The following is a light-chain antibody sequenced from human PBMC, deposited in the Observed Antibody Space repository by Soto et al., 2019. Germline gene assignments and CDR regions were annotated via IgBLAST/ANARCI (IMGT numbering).Light chain of an antibody. J-gene: IGLJ1*01. CDR1: SSDVGAYNY. CDR2: DVN. Sequence: SALTQPASVSGSPGQSIAISCTGTSSDVGAYNYVSWHQHHPGKVPKLMIYDVNSRPSGVSNRFSGSKSGNTASLTISGLQAEDEADYYCISYTSISTYVFGTGTKLTVL. V-gene: IGLV2-14*03. CDR3: ISYTSISTYV.